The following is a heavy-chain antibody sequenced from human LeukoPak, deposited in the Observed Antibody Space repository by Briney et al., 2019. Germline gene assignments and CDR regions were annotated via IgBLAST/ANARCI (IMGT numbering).Heavy chain of an antibody. CDR2: ISSSSTYI. Sequence: GGSLRLSCAASGFSVSNTYMSWVRQAPGKGLEWVSCISSSSTYIYYADSVRGRFAISRDNAKNSLYLQMNSLRADDTAVYYCVRENHGSFDYWGQGSLVTVSS. CDR1: GFSVSNTY. D-gene: IGHD1-14*01. CDR3: VRENHGSFDY. V-gene: IGHV3-21*01. J-gene: IGHJ4*02.